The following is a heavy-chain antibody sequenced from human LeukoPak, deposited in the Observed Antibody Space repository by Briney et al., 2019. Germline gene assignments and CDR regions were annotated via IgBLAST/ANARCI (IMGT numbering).Heavy chain of an antibody. V-gene: IGHV6-1*01. Sequence: SQTLSLTCAISGDSVSSNNAAWNWIRQSPSRGLEWLGRTYYRSRWFTDYALSVKSRITINPDTSRNQFSLQLNSVSPEDTAVYYCVRGSALDIWGQGIMVTVSS. CDR3: VRGSALDI. CDR2: TYYRSRWFT. J-gene: IGHJ3*02. CDR1: GDSVSSNNAA.